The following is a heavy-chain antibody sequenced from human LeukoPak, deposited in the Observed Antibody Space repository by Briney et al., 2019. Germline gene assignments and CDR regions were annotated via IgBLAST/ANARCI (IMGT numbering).Heavy chain of an antibody. CDR2: IYSGGTT. Sequence: ETLSLTCAVSGGSISSSNWWRWVRYPPGEGLEWVSVIYSGGTTYYADSVKGRFTISRDNSKNTLHLQMNSLRAENTAVYYCAGEQYSYAHAAHWGQGTLVTVSS. CDR3: AGEQYSYAHAAH. V-gene: IGHV3-66*01. CDR1: GGSISSSNW. D-gene: IGHD5-18*01. J-gene: IGHJ4*02.